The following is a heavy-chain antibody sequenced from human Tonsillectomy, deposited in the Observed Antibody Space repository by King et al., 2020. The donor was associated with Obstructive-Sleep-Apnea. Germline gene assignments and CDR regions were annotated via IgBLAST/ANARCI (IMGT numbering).Heavy chain of an antibody. CDR3: ARVTSNSWSNPEGHGGMDV. D-gene: IGHD6-13*01. Sequence: VQLVESGGGVVQPGRSLRLSCAASGFTFSSYTMHWVRQAPGKGLEWVAIISYDGSNKYYADSVKGRFTISRDNSKNTLYLQMNSLRAEDTAVYYCARVTSNSWSNPEGHGGMDVWGQGTTVTVSS. J-gene: IGHJ6*02. CDR2: ISYDGSNK. CDR1: GFTFSSYT. V-gene: IGHV3-30*04.